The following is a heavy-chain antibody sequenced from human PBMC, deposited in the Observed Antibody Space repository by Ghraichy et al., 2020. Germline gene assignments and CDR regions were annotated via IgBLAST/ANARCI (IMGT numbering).Heavy chain of an antibody. V-gene: IGHV3-30-3*01. J-gene: IGHJ6*02. D-gene: IGHD4-17*01. CDR2: TSSDGDKK. CDR1: GFTFSNYA. Sequence: GGSLRLSCVGSGFTFSNYAMHWVRQAPGKGLEWVALTSSDGDKKFYANSVKGRFTISRDNSRNTLYLQMNSLTTEDTAVFYCARNDYGDPGLHYWYYGMDVWGQGTTVTVSS. CDR3: ARNDYGDPGLHYWYYGMDV.